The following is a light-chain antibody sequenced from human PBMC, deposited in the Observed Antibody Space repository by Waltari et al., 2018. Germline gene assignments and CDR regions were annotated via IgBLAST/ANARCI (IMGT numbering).Light chain of an antibody. CDR3: QQYYTTPFT. CDR1: QRVLYSSNNKND. Sequence: DIVMTQSPDSLAVSLGERAPIHCKSSQRVLYSSNNKNDLAWYQQKPGQPPKLLIYWASTRESGVPDRFSGSGSGTDFTLTISSLQAEDVAVYYCQQYYTTPFTFGPGTKVDIK. V-gene: IGKV4-1*01. CDR2: WAS. J-gene: IGKJ3*01.